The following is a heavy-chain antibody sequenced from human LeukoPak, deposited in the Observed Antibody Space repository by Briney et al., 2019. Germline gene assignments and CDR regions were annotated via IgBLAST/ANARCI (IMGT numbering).Heavy chain of an antibody. CDR2: ISAYNGNT. D-gene: IGHD1-7*01. CDR3: ARDATKYNWNYPSGFDP. J-gene: IGHJ5*02. Sequence: GASVKVSCKASGYTFTSYGISWVRQAPGQGLEWMGWISAYNGNTNYAQKLQGRVTMTTDTSTSTAYMELRSLRSDDTAVYYCARDATKYNWNYPSGFDPWGQGTLVTVSS. V-gene: IGHV1-18*01. CDR1: GYTFTSYG.